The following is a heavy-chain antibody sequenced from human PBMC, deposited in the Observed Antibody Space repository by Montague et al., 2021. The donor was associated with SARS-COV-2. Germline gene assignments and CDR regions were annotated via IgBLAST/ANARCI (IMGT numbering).Heavy chain of an antibody. CDR3: ARAVIYGGYAFAYFDF. CDR2: VYTTGST. Sequence: TLSLTCTVSGGSISSDSYYWSWIRQPAGKGLEWIGRVYTTGSTNYNPSLKSRVTISGDTSRNQFSLRLTPVTAADTAMYYCARAVIYGGYAFAYFDFWGQGVLVTVSS. CDR1: GGSISSDSYY. D-gene: IGHD5-12*01. V-gene: IGHV4-61*02. J-gene: IGHJ4*02.